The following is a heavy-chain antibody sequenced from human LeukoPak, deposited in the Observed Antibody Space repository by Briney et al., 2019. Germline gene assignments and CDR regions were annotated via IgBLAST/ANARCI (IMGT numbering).Heavy chain of an antibody. CDR3: AKDGRKDGYIEPFDY. CDR2: ISGDGGST. J-gene: IGHJ4*02. CDR1: GFTFDDYA. D-gene: IGHD5-24*01. V-gene: IGHV3-43*02. Sequence: PGGSLRLSCAASGFTFDDYAMHWVRQAPGKGLEWVSLISGDGGSTYYADSVKGRFTISRDNSKNSLYLQMNSLRTEDTALCYCAKDGRKDGYIEPFDYWGQGTLVTVSS.